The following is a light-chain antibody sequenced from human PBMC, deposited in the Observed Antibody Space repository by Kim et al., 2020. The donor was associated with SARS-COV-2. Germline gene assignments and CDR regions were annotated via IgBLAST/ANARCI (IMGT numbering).Light chain of an antibody. J-gene: IGKJ3*01. CDR2: DAS. V-gene: IGKV1-33*01. Sequence: DIQMTQSPSSLSASVGDRVTITCQASQDISNYLNWYQQKPGKAPKLLIYDASNLETGVPSRFSGSGSGTDFTFTISSLQPEDIATYYCQQYDNPRGFTFGPGTKVDIK. CDR1: QDISNY. CDR3: QQYDNPRGFT.